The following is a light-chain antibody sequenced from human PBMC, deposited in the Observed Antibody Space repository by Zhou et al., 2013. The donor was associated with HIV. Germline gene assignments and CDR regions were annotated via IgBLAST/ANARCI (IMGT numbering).Light chain of an antibody. J-gene: IGKJ4*01. CDR3: QQTYSVDVT. CDR2: ETS. Sequence: IQMTQSPSIVSASLGVRVTITCRANETVGRSLAWYQQKRGKAPTLVIYETSILDKGVPSRFVGSGSGTEFILTIDSLQPEDFATYYCQQTYSVDVTFGAGT. CDR1: ETVGRS. V-gene: IGKV1-5*03.